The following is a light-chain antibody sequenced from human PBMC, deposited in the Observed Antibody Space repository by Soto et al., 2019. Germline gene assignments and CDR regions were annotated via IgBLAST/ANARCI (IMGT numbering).Light chain of an antibody. CDR2: GTS. Sequence: EIVMTQSPATLSVSPGERATLSCRASESVGSKIAWYQQKPGQGPRLLIYGTSTRATGIPARFGGSGSGTEFTLTVSGLQSEDFAVYYCQQYKNWPLTFGGGTKVEIK. CDR1: ESVGSK. J-gene: IGKJ4*01. CDR3: QQYKNWPLT. V-gene: IGKV3-15*01.